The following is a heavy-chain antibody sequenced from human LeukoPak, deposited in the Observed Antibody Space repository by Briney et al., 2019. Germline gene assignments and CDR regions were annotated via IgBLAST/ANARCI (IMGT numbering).Heavy chain of an antibody. CDR3: ARVYYSRSYDYWYFDL. CDR1: GGSISSYY. CDR2: IYYSGST. Sequence: SETLSLTCSVSGGSISSYYWSWIRQPPGKGLEWIGYIYYSGSTNYNPSLKSRVIISVDTSKNQFSLKLSSVTAADTAFYYCARVYYSRSYDYWYFDLWGRGTLVTVSS. J-gene: IGHJ2*01. V-gene: IGHV4-59*01. D-gene: IGHD6-13*01.